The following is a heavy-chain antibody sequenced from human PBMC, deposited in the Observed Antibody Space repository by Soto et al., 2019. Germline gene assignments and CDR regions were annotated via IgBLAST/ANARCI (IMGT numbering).Heavy chain of an antibody. CDR1: GYTFTSYY. J-gene: IGHJ4*02. Sequence: QVQLVQSGAEVKKPGASVKVSCKASGYTFTSYYMHWVRQAPGQGLEWMGLINPSGGYTSYAQKYMGRVTMTRDTPTRTVYMELSSLRSDDTAVYYCARARNYFDYWGQGTLVTVSS. CDR2: INPSGGYT. CDR3: ARARNYFDY. V-gene: IGHV1-46*01.